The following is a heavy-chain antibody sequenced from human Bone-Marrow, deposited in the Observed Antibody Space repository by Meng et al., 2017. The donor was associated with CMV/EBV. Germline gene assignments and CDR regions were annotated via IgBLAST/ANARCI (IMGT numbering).Heavy chain of an antibody. CDR1: GYTFGDYW. J-gene: IGHJ4*02. Sequence: GESLKISCKGSGYTFGDYWIGWVRQMPGKGLEWMGIIYPGDSDTRYSPSFQGQVTISADKSISTAYLQWSSLKASDTAMYYCARTLPYSNYGGHFDYWGQGTLVTVSS. CDR3: ARTLPYSNYGGHFDY. D-gene: IGHD4-11*01. V-gene: IGHV5-51*01. CDR2: IYPGDSDT.